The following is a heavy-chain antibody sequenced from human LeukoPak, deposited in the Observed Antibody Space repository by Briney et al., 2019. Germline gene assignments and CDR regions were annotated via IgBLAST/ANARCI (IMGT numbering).Heavy chain of an antibody. Sequence: ASVKVSCKASGYTFTSYGISWVRQAPGQGLEWMGIINPSGGSTSYAQKFQGRVTMTRDTSTSTVYMELSSLRSEDTAVYYCARERLVGYYYYGMDVWGQGTTVTVSS. CDR3: ARERLVGYYYYGMDV. D-gene: IGHD6-19*01. CDR1: GYTFTSYG. J-gene: IGHJ6*02. V-gene: IGHV1-46*01. CDR2: INPSGGST.